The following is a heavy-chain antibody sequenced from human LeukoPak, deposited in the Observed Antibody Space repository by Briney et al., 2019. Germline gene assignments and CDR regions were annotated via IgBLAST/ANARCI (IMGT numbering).Heavy chain of an antibody. V-gene: IGHV3-15*01. CDR3: TTEHQWDNFDY. D-gene: IGHD1-26*01. CDR2: IKSKTDGGTT. CDR1: GFTFSNAW. J-gene: IGHJ4*02. Sequence: GGSLRLSCVASGFTFSNAWMNWVRQAPGKGLEWVGRIKSKTDGGTTDNAAPVKGRFIISRDDSKNTMYLQMNSLKAEDTAVYYCTTEHQWDNFDYWGQGTLVTVSS.